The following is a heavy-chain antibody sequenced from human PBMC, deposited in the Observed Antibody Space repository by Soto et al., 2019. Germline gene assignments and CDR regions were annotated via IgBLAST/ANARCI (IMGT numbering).Heavy chain of an antibody. CDR3: ARDMGGAVTTYYYYGMDV. CDR1: GFTFSSYG. J-gene: IGHJ6*02. D-gene: IGHD4-17*01. Sequence: QVQLVESGGGVVQPGRSLRLSCAASGFTFSSYGMHWVRQAPGKGLEWVAVIWYDGSNKYYADSVKGRFTISRDNSTNTLYLQMNSLRAEDTAVYYCARDMGGAVTTYYYYGMDVWGQGTTVTVSS. CDR2: IWYDGSNK. V-gene: IGHV3-33*01.